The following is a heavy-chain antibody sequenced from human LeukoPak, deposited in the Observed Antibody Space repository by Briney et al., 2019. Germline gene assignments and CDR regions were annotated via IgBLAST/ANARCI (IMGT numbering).Heavy chain of an antibody. J-gene: IGHJ4*02. Sequence: GGSLRLSCAASGFTFSSYWMHWGRQVPGKGLVWVSRINSDESSTAYADSVKGRFTISRDNAKNTLYLQMNSLRAEDTAVYYCVRGRLEMTYYWGQGTLVTVSS. CDR3: VRGRLEMTYY. CDR2: INSDESST. D-gene: IGHD5-24*01. V-gene: IGHV3-74*01. CDR1: GFTFSSYW.